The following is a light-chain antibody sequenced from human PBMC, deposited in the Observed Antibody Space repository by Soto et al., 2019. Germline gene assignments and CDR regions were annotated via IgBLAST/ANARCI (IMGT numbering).Light chain of an antibody. J-gene: IGKJ1*01. CDR1: QVISNY. CDR3: QNYNSAPWT. V-gene: IGKV1-27*01. Sequence: DIPMTQSPSSLSASVGDRVTITCRASQVISNYLAWYQQKPGKVPKLLIYAASTLQSGVPFRFSGSGSGTDFTLTISSLQPEDVATYYCQNYNSAPWTFGQGTKVEIK. CDR2: AAS.